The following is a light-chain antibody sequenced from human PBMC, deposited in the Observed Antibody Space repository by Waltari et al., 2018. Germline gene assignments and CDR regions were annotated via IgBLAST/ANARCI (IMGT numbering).Light chain of an antibody. V-gene: IGKV1-5*01. CDR3: QQYNSYSWT. Sequence: DIQMTQSPSTLSASGGDRVTFTCRASQSISSWLAWDQQKPGKVPKLLIDYASSLESGVPSSFSGSGSGTEFTLTISSLQPDDFATYYCQQYNSYSWTFGQGTKVEIK. CDR2: YAS. J-gene: IGKJ1*01. CDR1: QSISSW.